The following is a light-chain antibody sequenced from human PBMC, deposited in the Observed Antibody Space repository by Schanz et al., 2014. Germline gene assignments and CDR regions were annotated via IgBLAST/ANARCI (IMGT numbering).Light chain of an antibody. CDR2: DAS. CDR1: QTVSSSY. CDR3: QQYDDWPLT. Sequence: EIVLTQSPGTLSLSPGERATLSCRASQTVSSSYLAWYQQKPGQAPRLLIYDASSRATGIPGRFSGSGSGTEFALTISSLQSEDFAVYYCQQYDDWPLTFGGGTKVEI. J-gene: IGKJ4*01. V-gene: IGKV3D-15*01.